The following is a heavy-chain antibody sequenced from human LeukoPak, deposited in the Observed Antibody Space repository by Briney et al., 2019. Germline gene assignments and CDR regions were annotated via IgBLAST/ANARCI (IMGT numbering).Heavy chain of an antibody. Sequence: GGSLRLSCAASGFTFSSHGMHWVRQAPGKGLEWVAVISYDGSNKYYADSVKGRFTISRDNSKNTLYLQMNSLRAEDAAVYYCAKDLSFVKGATLYYYYYGMDVWGQGTTVTVSS. CDR3: AKDLSFVKGATLYYYYYGMDV. CDR1: GFTFSSHG. J-gene: IGHJ6*02. V-gene: IGHV3-30*18. D-gene: IGHD1-26*01. CDR2: ISYDGSNK.